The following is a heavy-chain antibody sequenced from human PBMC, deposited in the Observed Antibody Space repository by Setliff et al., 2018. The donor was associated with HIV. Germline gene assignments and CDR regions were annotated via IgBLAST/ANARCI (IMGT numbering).Heavy chain of an antibody. D-gene: IGHD3-16*02. J-gene: IGHJ4*02. V-gene: IGHV1-18*01. CDR3: ARTRVADYVWGSYRQPIDY. CDR1: GYTFTSYG. CDR2: ISAYNGNT. Sequence: ASVKVSCKASGYTFTSYGISWVRQAPGQGLEWMGWISAYNGNTNYAQKLQGRVTMTTDTSTSTAYMELWSLRSDDTAVYYCARTRVADYVWGSYRQPIDYWGQGTLVTVSS.